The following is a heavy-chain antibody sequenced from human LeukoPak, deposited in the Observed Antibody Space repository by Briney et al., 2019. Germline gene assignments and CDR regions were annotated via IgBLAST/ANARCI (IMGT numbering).Heavy chain of an antibody. J-gene: IGHJ4*02. D-gene: IGHD6-6*01. CDR1: GYTFTGYY. CDR2: INPNSGGT. Sequence: ASVKVSCTASGYTFTGYYMHWVRQAPGQGLEWMGRINPNSGGTNYAQKFQGRVTMTRDTSISTAYMELSRLRSDGTAVYYCARESRPDSSSSEGFDHWGQGTLVTVSS. V-gene: IGHV1-2*06. CDR3: ARESRPDSSSSEGFDH.